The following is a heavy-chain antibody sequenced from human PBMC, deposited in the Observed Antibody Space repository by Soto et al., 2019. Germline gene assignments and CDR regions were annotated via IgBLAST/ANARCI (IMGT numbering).Heavy chain of an antibody. V-gene: IGHV3-74*03. CDR3: AKVKGGSGARGDPLDL. CDR2: INSDVITT. D-gene: IGHD2-15*01. Sequence: EVQLVESGGGPVQAGGSLRLSCAASGLTLSNYWMQWVRQGPGKGLVWVAHINSDVITTKYAESVKVRFTISRDDSKNMLYLQMNSLRHDDTAVYYCAKVKGGSGARGDPLDLWGQGILVTVSS. J-gene: IGHJ5*02. CDR1: GLTLSNYW.